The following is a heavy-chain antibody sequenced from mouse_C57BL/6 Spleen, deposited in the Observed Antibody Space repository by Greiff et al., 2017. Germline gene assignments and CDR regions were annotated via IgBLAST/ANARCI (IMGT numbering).Heavy chain of an antibody. J-gene: IGHJ2*01. CDR2: INPGSGGT. Sequence: VQLQQSGAELVRPGTSVKVSCKASGYAFTNYLIEWVKQRPGQGLEWIGVINPGSGGTNSNEKFKGKATLTADKSSSHAYMQLSSLTSEDSAVYFCARWTDWLDDWGQGTTLTVSS. CDR3: ARWTDWLDD. V-gene: IGHV1-54*01. D-gene: IGHD4-1*01. CDR1: GYAFTNYL.